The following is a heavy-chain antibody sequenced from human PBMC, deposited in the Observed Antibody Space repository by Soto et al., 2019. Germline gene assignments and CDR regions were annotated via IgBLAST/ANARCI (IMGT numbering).Heavy chain of an antibody. J-gene: IGHJ4*02. CDR3: ARAGITGTEYYFDY. Sequence: GAPVEVSCKASGYTFTSYGISWVRQAPGQGLEWMGWISAYNGNTNYAQKLQGRVTMTKDTSTSTAYMELRSLRSDDTAVYYCARAGITGTEYYFDYWGQGTLVTVSS. CDR2: ISAYNGNT. CDR1: GYTFTSYG. V-gene: IGHV1-18*01. D-gene: IGHD1-20*01.